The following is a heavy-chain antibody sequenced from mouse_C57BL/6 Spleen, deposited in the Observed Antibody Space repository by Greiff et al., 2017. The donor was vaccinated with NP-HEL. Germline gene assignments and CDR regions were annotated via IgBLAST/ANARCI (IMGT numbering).Heavy chain of an antibody. D-gene: IGHD1-1*01. CDR3: ARDYYGSSS. Sequence: EVHLVESGGGLVKPGGSLKLSCAASGFTFSSYAMSWVRQTPEKRLEWVATISDGGSYTYYPDNVKGRFTISRDNAKNNLYLQMSHLKSEDTAMYYCARDYYGSSSWGQGTTLTVSS. CDR1: GFTFSSYA. CDR2: ISDGGSYT. J-gene: IGHJ2*01. V-gene: IGHV5-4*01.